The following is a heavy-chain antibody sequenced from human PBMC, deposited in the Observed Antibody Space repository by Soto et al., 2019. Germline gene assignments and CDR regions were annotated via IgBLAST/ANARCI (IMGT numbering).Heavy chain of an antibody. J-gene: IGHJ4*02. CDR2: IYYSGTT. Sequence: SETLSLTCTVSGDSITSNSYFWAWIRQPPGKGLEWIGSIYYSGTTYYNPSLKSRVTISVDRSKNQFSLKLSSVTAADTAFYYCARHFSVDXFDYWGQGALVTVS. CDR3: ARHFSVDXFDY. V-gene: IGHV4-39*01. CDR1: GDSITSNSYF.